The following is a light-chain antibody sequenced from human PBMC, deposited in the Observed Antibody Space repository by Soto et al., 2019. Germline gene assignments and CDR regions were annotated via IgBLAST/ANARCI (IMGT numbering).Light chain of an antibody. CDR3: QHYNSWHRT. CDR2: GAS. CDR1: QSVSSN. Sequence: EIVMTQSPATLSVSPGERDTLSCRASQSVSSNLAWYQQKPGQAPRLLIYGASTRTTGIPASFNGSGSGTEFTLTISRLHSEDFAVYYCQHYNSWHRTFGQGTKVEIK. V-gene: IGKV3-15*01. J-gene: IGKJ1*01.